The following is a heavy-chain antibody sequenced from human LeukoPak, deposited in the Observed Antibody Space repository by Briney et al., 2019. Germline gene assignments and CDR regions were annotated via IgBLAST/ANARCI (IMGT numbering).Heavy chain of an antibody. J-gene: IGHJ5*02. D-gene: IGHD2-2*01. V-gene: IGHV1-69*13. CDR1: GYTFTSYG. CDR3: ARNLAFPGSCTSCYDWFDP. CDR2: IIPIFGTA. Sequence: ASVKVSCKASGYTFTSYGISWVRQAPGQGLEWMGGIIPIFGTANYAQKFQGRVTITADESTSTAYMELSSLRSEDTAVYYCARNLAFPGSCTSCYDWFDPWGQGTLVTVSS.